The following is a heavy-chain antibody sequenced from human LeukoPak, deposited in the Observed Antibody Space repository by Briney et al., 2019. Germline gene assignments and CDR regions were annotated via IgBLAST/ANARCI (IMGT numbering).Heavy chain of an antibody. D-gene: IGHD3-10*01. CDR1: GFTFSSYE. J-gene: IGHJ4*02. Sequence: GGSLRLSCATSGFTFSSYEMNWPRQAPGKGLEWFSYISATGNTIYYADSVKGRFTISRDNAKNSLYLQMNSLRAEDTAVYYCARDSSGNFIPDYFDYWGQGTLVTVSS. V-gene: IGHV3-48*03. CDR3: ARDSSGNFIPDYFDY. CDR2: ISATGNTI.